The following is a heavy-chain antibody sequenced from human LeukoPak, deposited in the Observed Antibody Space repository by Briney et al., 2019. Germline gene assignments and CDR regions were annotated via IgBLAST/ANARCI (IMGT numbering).Heavy chain of an antibody. D-gene: IGHD2-15*01. V-gene: IGHV4-59*13. CDR3: ARYHQPSGPNWLDR. CDR1: CVSMNTYF. CDR2: IYYTGTA. Sequence: SETLSLTCTVSCVSMNTYFWTWIRQFPGKGLEGIGYIYYTGTASSNPSLKSRVTISVDTSKTQFSLSLSSVTAADTAVYYCARYHQPSGPNWLDRWGQGTLVTVSS. J-gene: IGHJ5*02.